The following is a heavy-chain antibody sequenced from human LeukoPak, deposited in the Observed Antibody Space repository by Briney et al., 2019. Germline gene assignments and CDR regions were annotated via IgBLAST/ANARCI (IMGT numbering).Heavy chain of an antibody. D-gene: IGHD3-22*01. V-gene: IGHV3-21*04. J-gene: IGHJ4*02. CDR3: AKENWGYNWKYDSSGSGINY. CDR1: GFTFSRYS. CDR2: ISSSSSYI. Sequence: PGGSLRLSCAASGFTFSRYSMNWVRQAPGKGLEWVSSISSSSSYIYYADSVKGRFIISRDNAKKSLYLQMNSLRAEDTAIYYCAKENWGYNWKYDSSGSGINYWGQGTLVTFSS.